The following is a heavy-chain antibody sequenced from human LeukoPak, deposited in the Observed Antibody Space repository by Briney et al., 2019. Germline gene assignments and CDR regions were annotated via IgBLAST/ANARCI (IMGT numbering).Heavy chain of an antibody. CDR2: ISYDGSNK. V-gene: IGHV3-30-3*01. J-gene: IGHJ3*02. CDR3: ARGYSSGWYRWGSAFDI. D-gene: IGHD6-19*01. Sequence: GGSLRLSCAASGFTFSSYAMHWVRQAPGKGLEWVAVISYDGSNKYYADSVKGRFTISRDNSKNTLYLQMDSLRAEDTAVYYCARGYSSGWYRWGSAFDIWGQGTMVTVSS. CDR1: GFTFSSYA.